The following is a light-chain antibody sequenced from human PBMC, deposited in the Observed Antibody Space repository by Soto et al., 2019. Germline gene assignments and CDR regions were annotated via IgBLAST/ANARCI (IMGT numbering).Light chain of an antibody. Sequence: EIVLTQSPGTLSLSPGERATLSCRASQTVRSSFVAWYQQKPGQAPRILIYAASSRATGIPDRFSGSGSGTDFTLTISRLEPEDFAVYYCQLYGYSSLPFGGGTKVDIK. CDR1: QTVRSSF. CDR2: AAS. V-gene: IGKV3-20*01. CDR3: QLYGYSSLP. J-gene: IGKJ4*01.